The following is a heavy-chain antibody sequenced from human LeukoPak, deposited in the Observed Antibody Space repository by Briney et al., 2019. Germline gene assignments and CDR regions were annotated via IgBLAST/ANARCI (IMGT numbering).Heavy chain of an antibody. Sequence: GASVKVSCKASGYTFAGYYMQWVRQAPGQGLEWMGWINPNSGGTNYAQKFQGRVTMTRDTSISTAYMELSRLRSDDTAVYYCARGYCSGGSCFETNFDYWGQGTLVTVSS. D-gene: IGHD2-15*01. V-gene: IGHV1-2*02. CDR3: ARGYCSGGSCFETNFDY. CDR1: GYTFAGYY. J-gene: IGHJ4*02. CDR2: INPNSGGT.